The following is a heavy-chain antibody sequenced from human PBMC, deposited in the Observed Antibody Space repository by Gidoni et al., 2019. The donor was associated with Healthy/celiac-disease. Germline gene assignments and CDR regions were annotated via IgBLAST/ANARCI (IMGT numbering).Heavy chain of an antibody. J-gene: IGHJ3*02. CDR2: ISAYNGNT. Sequence: QVQLVQSGAEVKKPGASVKVSCKASGYTFTSSGISWVRQAPGQGLEWMGWISAYNGNTNYAQKLQGRVTMTTDTSTSTAYMELRSLRSDDTAVYYCARGYYDFWSGYSDAFDIWGQGTMVTVSS. V-gene: IGHV1-18*01. D-gene: IGHD3-3*01. CDR3: ARGYYDFWSGYSDAFDI. CDR1: GYTFTSSG.